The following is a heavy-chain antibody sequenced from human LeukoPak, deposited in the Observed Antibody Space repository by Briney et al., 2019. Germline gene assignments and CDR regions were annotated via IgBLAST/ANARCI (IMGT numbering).Heavy chain of an antibody. CDR3: AAARNYYDSSGYYMHTPIFDY. J-gene: IGHJ4*02. D-gene: IGHD3-22*01. CDR1: GFTFTSSA. Sequence: SVKVSCKASGFTFTSSAMQWVRQARGQRLEWIGWIVVGSGNTNYAQKFQERVTITRDMSTSTAYMELSSLRSEDTAVYYCAAARNYYDSSGYYMHTPIFDYWGQGTLVTVSS. V-gene: IGHV1-58*02. CDR2: IVVGSGNT.